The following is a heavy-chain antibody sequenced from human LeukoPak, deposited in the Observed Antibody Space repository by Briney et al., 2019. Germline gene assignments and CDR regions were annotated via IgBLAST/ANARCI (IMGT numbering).Heavy chain of an antibody. J-gene: IGHJ4*02. V-gene: IGHV3-9*01. D-gene: IGHD4-17*01. Sequence: PGRSLRPSCAASGFTFDDYAMHWVRQAPGKGLEWVSGISWNSGSIGYADSVKGRFTISRDNAKNSLYLQMNSLRAEDTALYYCAKEPKSDYGDYPDWGQGTLVTVSS. CDR2: ISWNSGSI. CDR3: AKEPKSDYGDYPD. CDR1: GFTFDDYA.